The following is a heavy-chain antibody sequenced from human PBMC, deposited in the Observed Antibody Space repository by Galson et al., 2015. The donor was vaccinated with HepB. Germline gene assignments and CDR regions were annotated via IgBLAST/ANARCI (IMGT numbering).Heavy chain of an antibody. D-gene: IGHD1-26*01. CDR1: GYTLTELS. Sequence: SVKVSCKVSGYTLTELSMHWVRQAPGKGLEWMGGFDPEDGETIYAQKFQGRVTMTEDTSTDTAYTELSSLRSEDTAVYYCATIKWELNNWFDPWGQGTLVTVSS. CDR2: FDPEDGET. J-gene: IGHJ5*02. CDR3: ATIKWELNNWFDP. V-gene: IGHV1-24*01.